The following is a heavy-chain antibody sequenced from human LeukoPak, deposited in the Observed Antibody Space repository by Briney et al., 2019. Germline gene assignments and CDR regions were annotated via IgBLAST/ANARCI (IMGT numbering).Heavy chain of an antibody. J-gene: IGHJ5*02. V-gene: IGHV1-18*01. CDR2: TNIYNDNT. Sequence: ASVKVSCKASGYTFTSYGISRVRQAPGKGLEWMGWTNIYNDNTDYAQRLQGRVTMTTDTSTSTAYMELRSLRSDDTAVYYCARDDRWFDPWGQGTLVIVSS. D-gene: IGHD3-22*01. CDR3: ARDDRWFDP. CDR1: GYTFTSYG.